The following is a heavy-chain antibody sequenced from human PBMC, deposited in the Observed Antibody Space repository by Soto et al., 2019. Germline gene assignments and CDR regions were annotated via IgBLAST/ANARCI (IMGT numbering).Heavy chain of an antibody. CDR1: GGTFSSYA. Sequence: QVQLVQSGAEVKKPGSSVKVSCKASGGTFSSYAISWVRQAPGQGLEWMGGIIPIFGTANYAQKFQGRVTITADESTSTAYMELSSLRAEDTAVYYCASNFERRYGDYVRVDAFDIWGQGTMVTVSS. J-gene: IGHJ3*02. CDR2: IIPIFGTA. CDR3: ASNFERRYGDYVRVDAFDI. D-gene: IGHD4-17*01. V-gene: IGHV1-69*12.